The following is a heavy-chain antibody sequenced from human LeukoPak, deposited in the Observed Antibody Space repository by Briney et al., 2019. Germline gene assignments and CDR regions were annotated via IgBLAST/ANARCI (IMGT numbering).Heavy chain of an antibody. Sequence: SETLSLTCAVYGGSYSGYYWSWIRQPPGKGLEWIGEINHSGSTNYNPSLKSRVTISVDTSKNQFSLKLSSVTAADTAVYYCARGTRTFDPWGQGTLVTVSS. CDR1: GGSYSGYY. CDR3: ARGTRTFDP. V-gene: IGHV4-34*01. J-gene: IGHJ5*02. CDR2: INHSGST. D-gene: IGHD1-14*01.